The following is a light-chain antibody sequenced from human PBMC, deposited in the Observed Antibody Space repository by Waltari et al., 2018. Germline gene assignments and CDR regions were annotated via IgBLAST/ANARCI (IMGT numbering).Light chain of an antibody. J-gene: IGLJ2*01. CDR3: QSSDSSLVV. Sequence: NFMLTQPHSVSESPGKTITISCTRSSGSIASNYVQWYQQRPGSAPTTVIYEDNQRPVVVPVRFSGSIDSSSNSASLTISGLKTEDEADYYCQSSDSSLVVFGGGTKLTVL. CDR1: SGSIASNY. CDR2: EDN. V-gene: IGLV6-57*04.